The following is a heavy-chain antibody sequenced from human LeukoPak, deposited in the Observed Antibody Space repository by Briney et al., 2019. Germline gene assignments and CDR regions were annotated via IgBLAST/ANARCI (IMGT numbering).Heavy chain of an antibody. Sequence: GGSLRLSCAASGFTFSSSGMNWVRQAPGKGLEWVSTISGSGDSTYYADSVKGRFTISRDNSKNTLCLQMNSLRAGDTAVYYCAKGAYYADWGQGTLVTVSS. CDR1: GFTFSSSG. CDR3: AKGAYYAD. V-gene: IGHV3-23*01. CDR2: ISGSGDST. D-gene: IGHD3-3*01. J-gene: IGHJ4*02.